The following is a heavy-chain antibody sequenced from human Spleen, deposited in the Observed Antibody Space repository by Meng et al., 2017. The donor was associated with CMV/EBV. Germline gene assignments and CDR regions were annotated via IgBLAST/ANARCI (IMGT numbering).Heavy chain of an antibody. CDR2: SRDKASSYTT. CDR3: TRGSLATRYFDL. V-gene: IGHV3-72*01. D-gene: IGHD6-6*01. CDR1: VITRSDRS. Sequence: VSVITRSDRSMDWVRQAPGQGLEWVARSRDKASSYTTEYAASVKGRFTISRDDSNNALYLQMNSLKFEYTAVYYCTRGSLATRYFDLWGRGTLVTVSS. J-gene: IGHJ2*01.